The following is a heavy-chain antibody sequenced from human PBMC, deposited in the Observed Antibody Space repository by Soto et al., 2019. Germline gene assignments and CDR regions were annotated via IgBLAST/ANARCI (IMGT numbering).Heavy chain of an antibody. CDR3: AREAPPEDY. CDR2: ISYDGSNK. J-gene: IGHJ4*02. V-gene: IGHV3-30*03. Sequence: GGSLRLSCAASGFTFSNYWMHWVRQAPGKGLEWLAVISYDGSNKFYGDSVKGRFTISRDNSKNTLYLQVNSLRAEDTAVYYCAREAPPEDYWGQGTLVTVSS. CDR1: GFTFSNYW.